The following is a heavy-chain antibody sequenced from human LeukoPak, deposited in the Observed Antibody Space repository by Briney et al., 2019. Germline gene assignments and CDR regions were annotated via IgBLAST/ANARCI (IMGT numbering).Heavy chain of an antibody. CDR3: AELGITMIGGV. CDR1: GFTLSSYE. Sequence: PGGSLRLFCAASGFTLSSYEMNWVSQDPGKGLEWLSYISSSGSNIYYADSVKGRFPLSRDNAKNSLYLQMNSLRAEDTAVYYCAELGITMIGGVWGKGTTVTVSS. CDR2: ISSSGSNI. D-gene: IGHD3-10*02. V-gene: IGHV3-48*03. J-gene: IGHJ6*04.